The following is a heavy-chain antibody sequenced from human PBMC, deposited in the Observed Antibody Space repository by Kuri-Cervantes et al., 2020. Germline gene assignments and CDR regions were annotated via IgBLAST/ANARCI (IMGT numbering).Heavy chain of an antibody. CDR3: ARVSTNWNHPDY. V-gene: IGHV3-23*01. Sequence: GESLKISCVASGFTFSSYAMSWVRQAPGKGLEWVSAISGSGGSTYYADSVKGRFTISRENAKNSLYLQMNSLRAGDTAVYYCARVSTNWNHPDYWGQGTLVTVSS. D-gene: IGHD1-1*01. CDR2: ISGSGGST. J-gene: IGHJ4*02. CDR1: GFTFSSYA.